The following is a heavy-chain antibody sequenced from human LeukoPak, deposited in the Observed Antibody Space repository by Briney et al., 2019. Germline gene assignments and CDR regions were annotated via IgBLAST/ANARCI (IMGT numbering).Heavy chain of an antibody. Sequence: GGSLRLSCAASGFTFSTCAMSWVRQAPGKGLEWVSAISGSGGGTYYADSVKGRFTNSRDNSKNTLSLQMNSLRAEDTAVYYCAKSRYYDFWSGYPGDAFDIWGQGTMVTVSS. CDR2: ISGSGGGT. V-gene: IGHV3-23*01. J-gene: IGHJ3*02. CDR1: GFTFSTCA. CDR3: AKSRYYDFWSGYPGDAFDI. D-gene: IGHD3-3*01.